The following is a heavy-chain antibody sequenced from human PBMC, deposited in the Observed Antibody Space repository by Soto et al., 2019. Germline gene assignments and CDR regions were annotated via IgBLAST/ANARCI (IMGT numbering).Heavy chain of an antibody. CDR1: GYTFTRYA. CDR3: ARDGAVAGDSNFDY. V-gene: IGHV1-3*01. J-gene: IGHJ4*02. CDR2: INAGNGNT. D-gene: IGHD6-19*01. Sequence: GASVKVSCKASGYTFTRYAMHWVRQAPGQRLEWMGWINAGNGNTKYSQKFQGRVTITTDTSASTAYMELSSLRSEDTAVYYCARDGAVAGDSNFDYWGQGTLVT.